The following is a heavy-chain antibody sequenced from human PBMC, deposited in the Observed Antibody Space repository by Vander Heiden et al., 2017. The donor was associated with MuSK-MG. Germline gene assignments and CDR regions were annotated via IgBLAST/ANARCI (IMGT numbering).Heavy chain of an antibody. D-gene: IGHD5-18*01. Sequence: EVQLLESGGGLVQPGGSLRLSCAASGFTFSSYAMSWVRQAPGKGLEWASAISGSGSSTYYADSVKGRFTISRDNPKNTLYLQMNSLRPEDTAVYYCAKALKSISGYNNPGGFDSWGQGTLVTVSS. V-gene: IGHV3-23*01. CDR3: AKALKSISGYNNPGGFDS. CDR1: GFTFSSYA. J-gene: IGHJ4*02. CDR2: ISGSGSST.